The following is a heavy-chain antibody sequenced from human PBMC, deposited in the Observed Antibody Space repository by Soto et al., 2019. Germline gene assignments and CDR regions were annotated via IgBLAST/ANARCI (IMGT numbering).Heavy chain of an antibody. V-gene: IGHV5-51*01. CDR1: GYTFNKHW. J-gene: IGHJ3*01. Sequence: GESLKISCETSGYTFNKHWIGWVRHLPGRGLEWVGIVYPSDSDTIYSPSFQGQVTVSADKSISTAYLQWSSLRASDSGMYYCARARHPQENNAFDVWGHGIMVPVS. CDR3: ARARHPQENNAFDV. CDR2: VYPSDSDT.